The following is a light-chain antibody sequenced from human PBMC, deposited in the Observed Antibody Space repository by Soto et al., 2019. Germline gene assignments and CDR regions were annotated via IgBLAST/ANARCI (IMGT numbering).Light chain of an antibody. J-gene: IGLJ3*02. V-gene: IGLV8-61*01. Sequence: QAVVTQEPSFSVSPGGTVTLTCGLSSGSVSTNSYPSWYQQTPGQAPRTVIYSTNTRSSGVPDRFSGSILGNKAALTITGAQADDESDYYCVLYMGSGINWVFGGGTKVTVL. CDR3: VLYMGSGINWV. CDR1: SGSVSTNSY. CDR2: STN.